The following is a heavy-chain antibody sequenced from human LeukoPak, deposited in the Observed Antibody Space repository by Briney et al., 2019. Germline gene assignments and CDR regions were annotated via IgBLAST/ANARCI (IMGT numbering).Heavy chain of an antibody. J-gene: IGHJ4*02. V-gene: IGHV3-23*01. D-gene: IGHD3-22*01. Sequence: GGSLRLSCEASGFTFSSYAMSWVRQAPGKGLEWVSAISGSGGSTYYADSVKGRFTISRDNSKNTLYLQMNSLRAEDTAVYYCAKDLVYYYDSSPDYWGQGTLVTVSS. CDR3: AKDLVYYYDSSPDY. CDR1: GFTFSSYA. CDR2: ISGSGGST.